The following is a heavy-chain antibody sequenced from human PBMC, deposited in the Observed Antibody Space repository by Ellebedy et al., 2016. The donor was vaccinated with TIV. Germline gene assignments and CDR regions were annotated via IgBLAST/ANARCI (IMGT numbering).Heavy chain of an antibody. CDR1: GDSISSSGYF. Sequence: GSLRLSXTVSGDSISSSGYFWGWIRQPPGEGLEWIASIYYGGSTYYNPSLKSRLTISVDTSKNQFSLKVASVTAADTAPYYCARLHCSTTNPRPNWFDPWGQGTLVTVSS. V-gene: IGHV4-39*01. J-gene: IGHJ5*02. D-gene: IGHD2-2*01. CDR3: ARLHCSTTNPRPNWFDP. CDR2: IYYGGST.